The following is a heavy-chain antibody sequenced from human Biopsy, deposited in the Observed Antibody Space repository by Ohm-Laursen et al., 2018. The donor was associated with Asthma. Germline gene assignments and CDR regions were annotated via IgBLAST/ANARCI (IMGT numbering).Heavy chain of an antibody. V-gene: IGHV1-69*01. D-gene: IGHD6-19*01. CDR3: ARCQVGYSSGWSLLLKKIYYSGMDV. Sequence: GPSVKVSCKAPGGTFSNFAISWVRQAPGQGLEWLGGINTVFGTTNYAQKFQGRVTITADESTSTAYMEVTSLRSEDTAIYYCARCQVGYSSGWSLLLKKIYYSGMDVWGQGTAVTVSS. CDR2: INTVFGTT. J-gene: IGHJ6*02. CDR1: GGTFSNFA.